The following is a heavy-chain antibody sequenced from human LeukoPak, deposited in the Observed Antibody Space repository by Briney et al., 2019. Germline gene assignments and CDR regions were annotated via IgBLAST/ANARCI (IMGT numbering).Heavy chain of an antibody. CDR1: GGTFSSYA. D-gene: IGHD5-18*01. CDR2: IIPILGMA. V-gene: IGHV1-69*04. Sequence: SVKVSCKASGGTFSSYAISWVRQAPGQGLEWMGRIIPILGMANYAQKFQGRVTITADKSTSTAYMELGSLRSEDTAVYYCARDRGYSYGYNFYWGQGTLVTVSS. CDR3: ARDRGYSYGYNFY. J-gene: IGHJ4*02.